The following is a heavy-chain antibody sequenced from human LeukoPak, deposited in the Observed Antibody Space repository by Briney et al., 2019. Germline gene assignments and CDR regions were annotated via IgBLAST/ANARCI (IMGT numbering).Heavy chain of an antibody. CDR2: ISAYNGNT. CDR1: GYTFTSYA. D-gene: IGHD2-15*01. V-gene: IGHV1-18*01. Sequence: ASVKVSCKASGYTFTSYAMNWVRQAPGQGLEWMGWISAYNGNTNYAQKLQGRVTMTTDTSTSTAYMELRSLRSDDTAVYYCARDDVVVAARYAFDIGGKGTRVTVS. J-gene: IGHJ3*02. CDR3: ARDDVVVAARYAFDI.